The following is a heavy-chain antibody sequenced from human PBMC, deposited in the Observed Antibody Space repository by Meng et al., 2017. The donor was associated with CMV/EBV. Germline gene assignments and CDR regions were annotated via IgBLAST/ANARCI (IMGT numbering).Heavy chain of an antibody. D-gene: IGHD6-19*01. J-gene: IGHJ4*02. CDR2: ISAYNGNT. Sequence: VKVSCKASGYTFTSYGISWVRQAPGQGLEWMGWISAYNGNTNYAQKLQGRVTMTTDTSTSTAYMELRSLRSDDTAVYYCARVQPGPWLIDDDYWGQGTLVTVSS. V-gene: IGHV1-18*01. CDR1: GYTFTSYG. CDR3: ARVQPGPWLIDDDY.